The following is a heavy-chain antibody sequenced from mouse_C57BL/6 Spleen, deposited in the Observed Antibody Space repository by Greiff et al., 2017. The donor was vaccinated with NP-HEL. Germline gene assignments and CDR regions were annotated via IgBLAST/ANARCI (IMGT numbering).Heavy chain of an antibody. CDR3: ARHYGSRRYFDV. D-gene: IGHD1-1*01. J-gene: IGHJ1*03. V-gene: IGHV5-4*03. Sequence: EVKLVESGGGLVKPGGSLKLSCAASGFTFSSYAMSWVRQTPEKRLEWVATISDGGSYTYYPDNVKGRFTISRDNAKNNLYLQMSHLKSEDTAMYYCARHYGSRRYFDVWGTGTTVTVSS. CDR1: GFTFSSYA. CDR2: ISDGGSYT.